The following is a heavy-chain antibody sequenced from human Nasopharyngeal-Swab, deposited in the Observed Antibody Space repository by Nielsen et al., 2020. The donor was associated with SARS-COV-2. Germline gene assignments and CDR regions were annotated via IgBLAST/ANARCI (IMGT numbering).Heavy chain of an antibody. CDR3: ARGNGAFDY. CDR1: GGSFSGYY. J-gene: IGHJ4*02. V-gene: IGHV4-34*01. D-gene: IGHD4-17*01. Sequence: SETLSLTCAVYGGSFSGYYWSWIRQPPGKGLEWIGEINHSGSTNYNPSLNSRVTISVDTSKNQFSLKLSSVTAADTAVYYCARGNGAFDYWGQGTLVTVSS. CDR2: INHSGST.